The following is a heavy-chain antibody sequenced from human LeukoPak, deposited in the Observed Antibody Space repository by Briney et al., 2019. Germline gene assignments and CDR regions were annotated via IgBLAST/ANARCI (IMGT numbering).Heavy chain of an antibody. CDR1: GGTFSSYA. V-gene: IGHV1-18*01. Sequence: ASVKVSCKASGGTFSSYAISWVRQAPGQGLEWMGWISAYNGNTNYAQKYQGRVTMTTDTSTSTVYMELRRLRSDDTAVYYCARDVSGFDYWGQGTLVTVSS. D-gene: IGHD3-10*01. J-gene: IGHJ4*02. CDR3: ARDVSGFDY. CDR2: ISAYNGNT.